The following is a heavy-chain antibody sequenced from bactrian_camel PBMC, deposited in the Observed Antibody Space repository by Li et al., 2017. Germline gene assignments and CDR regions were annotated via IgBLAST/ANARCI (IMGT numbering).Heavy chain of an antibody. V-gene: IGHV3S1*01. CDR1: GYTFNTYS. CDR2: MWPGGGST. D-gene: IGHD4*01. J-gene: IGHJ6*01. CDR3: RLDWPATRMTIDGRLLLVT. Sequence: HVQLVESGGGSALAGGSVRLSCAASGYTFNTYSWFRQAPGQERDGVAAMWPGGGSTYYSDSVKGRFTISKTTANARCICKWTICNLRTLACTTVRLDWPATRMTIDGRLLLVTGAGEPRSPSP.